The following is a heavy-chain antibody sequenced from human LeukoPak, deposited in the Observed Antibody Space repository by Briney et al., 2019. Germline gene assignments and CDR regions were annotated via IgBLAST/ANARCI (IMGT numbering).Heavy chain of an antibody. CDR1: GGTFSSYA. J-gene: IGHJ4*02. D-gene: IGHD6-25*01. Sequence: ASVKVSCKASGGTFSSYAISWVRQAPGQGLEWMGGITPIFGTANYAQKFQGRVTITADESTSTAYMELSSLRSEDTAVYYCARIPRVAAAGFGVYWGQGTLVTVSS. CDR2: ITPIFGTA. V-gene: IGHV1-69*13. CDR3: ARIPRVAAAGFGVY.